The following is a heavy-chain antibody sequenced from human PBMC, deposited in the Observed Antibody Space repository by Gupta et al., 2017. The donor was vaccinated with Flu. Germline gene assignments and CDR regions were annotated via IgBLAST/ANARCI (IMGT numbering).Heavy chain of an antibody. V-gene: IGHV3-33*01. D-gene: IGHD6-19*01. CDR3: ARGHRIAVAANFDY. CDR1: GFTFTRYG. CDR2: RWYDGSNK. J-gene: IGHJ4*02. Sequence: QVQLVESGGGVVQPGRSLRLSCAASGFTFTRYGMHGARQAPGKGMEWVAVRWYDGSNKYYADSVKGRFTISRDNSKNTLYLQMNSLRAEETAVYYCARGHRIAVAANFDYWGQGTLVTVSS.